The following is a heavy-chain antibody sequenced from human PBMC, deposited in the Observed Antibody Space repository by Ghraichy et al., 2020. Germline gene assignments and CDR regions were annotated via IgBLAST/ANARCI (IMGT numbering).Heavy chain of an antibody. Sequence: GGSLRLSCSASGFIFSSSGMHWVRQAPGKGLEWVALIFHDGSNKEYADSVKGRFTISRDNSKNTLDLQMNSLRAEDTAVYYCARDMSWGGFDIWGKGTMVTVSS. D-gene: IGHD6-13*01. V-gene: IGHV3-30*12. CDR1: GFIFSSSG. CDR3: ARDMSWGGFDI. CDR2: IFHDGSNK. J-gene: IGHJ3*02.